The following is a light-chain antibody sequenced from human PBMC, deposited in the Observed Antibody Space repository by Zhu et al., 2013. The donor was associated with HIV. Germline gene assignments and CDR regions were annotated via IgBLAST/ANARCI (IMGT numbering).Light chain of an antibody. CDR1: SSNIGTNT. CDR2: NNN. Sequence: QSVLAQPPSASGAPGQRVTISCSGSSSNIGTNTVNWYQQLPGTAPKLLIYNNNQRPSGVPDRFSGSKSGTSASLTITGLQAEDEADYYCQSYDNSLRVFGGGTKLTVL. J-gene: IGLJ2*01. CDR3: QSYDNSLRV. V-gene: IGLV1-44*01.